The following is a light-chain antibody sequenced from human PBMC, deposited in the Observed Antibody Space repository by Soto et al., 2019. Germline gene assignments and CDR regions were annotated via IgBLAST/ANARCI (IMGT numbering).Light chain of an antibody. CDR2: FGF. Sequence: DIVMTQSPLSLPVTPGEPASISCRSSQSLLHSNGYNYLDWYLQKPGHSPQLLIYFGFNRASGVPDRFSVSGSGTDFTLKISRVEAEDVGVYYCMQALQTPLTFGGGTKVETK. CDR3: MQALQTPLT. V-gene: IGKV2-28*01. J-gene: IGKJ4*01. CDR1: QSLLHSNGYNY.